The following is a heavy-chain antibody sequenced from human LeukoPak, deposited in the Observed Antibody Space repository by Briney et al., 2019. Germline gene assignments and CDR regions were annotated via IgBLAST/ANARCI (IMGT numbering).Heavy chain of an antibody. J-gene: IGHJ4*02. CDR3: ARVTGYCSGGSCYSATGSDY. Sequence: ASVKVSCKASGYTFTGYYMHWVRQAPGQGLEWMGWINPNSGGTNYAQKFQGRVTMTRDTSINTAYMELSRLRSDDTAVYYCARVTGYCSGGSCYSATGSDYWGQGTLVTVSS. CDR1: GYTFTGYY. V-gene: IGHV1-2*02. D-gene: IGHD2-15*01. CDR2: INPNSGGT.